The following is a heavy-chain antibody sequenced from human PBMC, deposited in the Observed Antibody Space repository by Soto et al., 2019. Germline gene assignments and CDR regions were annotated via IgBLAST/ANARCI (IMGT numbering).Heavy chain of an antibody. CDR1: GGSISSYY. J-gene: IGHJ4*02. V-gene: IGHV4-59*08. CDR2: IYYSGST. CDR3: AYLRGFTGYPGD. D-gene: IGHD3-16*01. Sequence: PSETLSLTCTVSGGSISSYYGSWIRQPPGKGLEWIGYIYYSGSTNCNPSLKSRVTISVDKSKNEFYLRMRSVTAADTAVYYCAYLRGFTGYPGDWGQGTLVTVSS.